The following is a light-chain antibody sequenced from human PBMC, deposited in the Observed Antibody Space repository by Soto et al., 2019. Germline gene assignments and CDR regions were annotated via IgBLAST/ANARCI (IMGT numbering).Light chain of an antibody. Sequence: DIVMTQSPDSLAVSLGERATINCKSSQSVLHSSHNKNYLAWYQQKPGQPPKLLIYWASTRKSGVPDRFSGSGSGTDFTLTISSLQAEDVAVYCQHYYTTPRTFGQGTKVEIK. V-gene: IGKV4-1*01. CDR1: QSVLHSSHNKNY. CDR2: WAS. J-gene: IGKJ1*01. CDR3: QHYYTTPRT.